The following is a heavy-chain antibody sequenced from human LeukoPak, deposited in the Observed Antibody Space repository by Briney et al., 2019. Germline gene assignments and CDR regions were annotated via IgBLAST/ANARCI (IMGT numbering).Heavy chain of an antibody. V-gene: IGHV3-30*04. CDR1: GFTFSGYA. J-gene: IGHJ4*02. D-gene: IGHD6-13*01. CDR2: ISYDGSNK. CDR3: AKDRPAQYSSSWFDY. Sequence: GGSLRLSCAASGFTFSGYAMHWVRQAPGKGLEWVAVISYDGSNKYYADSVKGRFTISRDNSKNTLYLQMNSLRAEDTAVYYCAKDRPAQYSSSWFDYWGQGTLVTVSS.